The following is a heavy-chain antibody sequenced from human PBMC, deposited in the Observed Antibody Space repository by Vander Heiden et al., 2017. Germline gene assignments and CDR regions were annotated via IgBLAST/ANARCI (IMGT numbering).Heavy chain of an antibody. J-gene: IGHJ4*02. CDR3: TTDRRVGAIDY. D-gene: IGHD1-26*01. CDR1: GCTFSNAW. CDR2: IKSKTDGGTT. Sequence: EVQLVESGGGVVKPGGSLRLSCAAAGCTFSNAWMSWVRQAPGKGLEWVGRIKSKTDGGTTDYAAPVKGRFTIARDDAKNTLYMQMNSLKTEDTAVYYGTTDRRVGAIDYWGQGTLVTVSS. V-gene: IGHV3-15*01.